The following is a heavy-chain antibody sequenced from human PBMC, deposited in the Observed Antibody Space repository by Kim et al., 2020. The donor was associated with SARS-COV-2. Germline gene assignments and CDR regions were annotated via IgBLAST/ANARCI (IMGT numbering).Heavy chain of an antibody. V-gene: IGHV4-31*03. J-gene: IGHJ4*02. D-gene: IGHD3-16*02. CDR3: ASSHRLGELSSPALKSDY. Sequence: SETLSLTCTVSGGSISSGGYYWSWIRQHPGKGLEWIGYIYYSGSTYYNPSLKSRVTISVDTSKNQFSLKLSSVTAADTAVYYCASSHRLGELSSPALKSDYWVQGTLVTVSS. CDR2: IYYSGST. CDR1: GGSISSGGYY.